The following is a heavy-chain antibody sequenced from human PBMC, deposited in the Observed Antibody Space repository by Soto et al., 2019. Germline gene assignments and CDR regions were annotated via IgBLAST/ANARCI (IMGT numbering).Heavy chain of an antibody. D-gene: IGHD2-21*02. Sequence: PSETLSLTCAVYGGSFRNYYWSWIRQPPGKGLEWIAEINQSGSTNYNPSLKSRVTMSQDTSKDQFSLRLSSVTAADTAVYYCETLAPWGDHVFGLAWGQGTPVTVSS. J-gene: IGHJ5*02. CDR1: GGSFRNYY. V-gene: IGHV4-34*01. CDR3: ETLAPWGDHVFGLA. CDR2: INQSGST.